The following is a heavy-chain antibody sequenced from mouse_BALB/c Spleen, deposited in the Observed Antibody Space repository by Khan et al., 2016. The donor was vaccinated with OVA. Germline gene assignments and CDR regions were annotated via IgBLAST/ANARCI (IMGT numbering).Heavy chain of an antibody. J-gene: IGHJ3*01. V-gene: IGHV2-2*02. CDR3: ASLYDFGEGFAY. D-gene: IGHD2-3*01. Sequence: QVQLKQSGPGLIQPSQSLSITCTVSGFSLTSYGVHWVRQSPGKGLEWLGVIWSGGSTDYDAAFISRLTISKDNSKSQAFFKMNSLQANDTAIYYCASLYDFGEGFAYWGQGTLVTVSA. CDR2: IWSGGST. CDR1: GFSLTSYG.